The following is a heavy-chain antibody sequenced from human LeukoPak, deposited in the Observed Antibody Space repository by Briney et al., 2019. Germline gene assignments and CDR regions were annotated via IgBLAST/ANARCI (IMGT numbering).Heavy chain of an antibody. CDR2: INHSGST. J-gene: IGHJ5*02. CDR3: AXXXXXXXXXXXXXXXXP. V-gene: IGHV4-34*01. CDR1: Y. Sequence: YXXWIRQPPGXGXXXXXEINHSGSTNYNPSLKRXVTISVDTSXNQFSLTVRSVTAADTAVYYCAXXXXXXXXXXXXXXXXPWGQXXXXTVSS.